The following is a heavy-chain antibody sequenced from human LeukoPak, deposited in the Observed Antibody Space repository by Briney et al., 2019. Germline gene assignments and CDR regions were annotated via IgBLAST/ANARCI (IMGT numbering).Heavy chain of an antibody. J-gene: IGHJ3*02. D-gene: IGHD3-22*01. V-gene: IGHV3-23*01. Sequence: PGGSLRLSCAASGFTFSSYAMSWVRQAPGKGLEWVSAIRGSGGSTYYADSVKGRFTISRDNSKNTLYLQMNSLRAEDTAVYYCARDADYYDSSGYSYDAFDIWGQGTMVTVSS. CDR1: GFTFSSYA. CDR3: ARDADYYDSSGYSYDAFDI. CDR2: IRGSGGST.